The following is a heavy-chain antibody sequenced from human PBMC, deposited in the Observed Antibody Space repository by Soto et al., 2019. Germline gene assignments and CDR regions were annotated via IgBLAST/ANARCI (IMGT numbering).Heavy chain of an antibody. J-gene: IGHJ4*02. Sequence: PGGSLRLSCAASGFTFSSYGMHWVRQAPGKGLEWVAVISYDGSNKYYADSVKGRFTISRDNSKNTLYLQMNSLRAEDTAVYYCAKGRGNMLVVDRYWGQGTLVTVSS. CDR2: ISYDGSNK. CDR3: AKGRGNMLVVDRY. D-gene: IGHD3-22*01. V-gene: IGHV3-30*18. CDR1: GFTFSSYG.